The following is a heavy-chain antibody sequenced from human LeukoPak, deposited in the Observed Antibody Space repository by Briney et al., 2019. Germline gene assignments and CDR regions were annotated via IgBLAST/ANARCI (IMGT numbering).Heavy chain of an antibody. D-gene: IGHD1-1*01. CDR2: IKEDGSEK. V-gene: IGHV3-7*01. J-gene: IGHJ4*02. Sequence: GGSLRLSCAPSGFTFSSYWMTWVRQAPGKGLEWVANIKEDGSEKYYVGSVKGRFTISRDNAKNSLYLQMNSLRAEDTALYYCARGGPTRALDDWGQGTLLTVSS. CDR3: ARGGPTRALDD. CDR1: GFTFSSYW.